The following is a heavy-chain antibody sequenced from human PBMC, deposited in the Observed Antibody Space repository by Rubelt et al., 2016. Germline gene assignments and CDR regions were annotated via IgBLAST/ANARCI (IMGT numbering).Heavy chain of an antibody. CDR2: IYYSGST. D-gene: IGHD6-19*01. V-gene: IGHV4-59*01. J-gene: IGHJ4*02. CDR3: ARACSSGWYYFDY. CDR1: GGSISSYY. Sequence: QVQLQQWGAGLLKPSETLSLTSAVYGGSISSYYWSWIRQPPGKGLEWIGYIYYSGSTNYSPSLKSRVTISVDTSKDQFSQKLSSLTAADTAVYYCARACSSGWYYFDYWGQGTLVTVSS.